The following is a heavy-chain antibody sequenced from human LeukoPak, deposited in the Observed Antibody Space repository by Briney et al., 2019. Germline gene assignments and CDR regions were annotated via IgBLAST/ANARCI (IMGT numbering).Heavy chain of an antibody. V-gene: IGHV3-11*04. CDR2: ISSNGSTI. Sequence: GGSLRLSCAASGFTFSDYYMNWVRQAPGKGLEWVSYISSNGSTIYYADSVKGRFTISRDNAKNSLYLQMNSLRAEDTAVYYCARDPSAYGDGWFDPWGQGTLVTVSS. D-gene: IGHD4-17*01. CDR1: GFTFSDYY. CDR3: ARDPSAYGDGWFDP. J-gene: IGHJ5*02.